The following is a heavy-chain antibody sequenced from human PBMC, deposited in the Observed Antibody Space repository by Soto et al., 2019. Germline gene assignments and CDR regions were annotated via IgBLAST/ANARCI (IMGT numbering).Heavy chain of an antibody. J-gene: IGHJ5*02. CDR3: ARLSWQQLHP. CDR1: GGSISSSSYY. D-gene: IGHD6-13*01. Sequence: QLQLQESGPGLVKPSETLSLTCTVSGGSISSSSYYWGWIRQPPGKGLEWIGSIYYSGSTYYNPSLKSRVTISVHPSTNHLPLQLSSLTAADTAVYYCARLSWQQLHPWGQGTLVTVSS. CDR2: IYYSGST. V-gene: IGHV4-39*02.